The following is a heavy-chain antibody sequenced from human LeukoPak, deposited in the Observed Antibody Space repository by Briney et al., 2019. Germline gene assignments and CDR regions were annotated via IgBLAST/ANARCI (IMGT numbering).Heavy chain of an antibody. D-gene: IGHD3-10*01. CDR2: IRYDGSNK. CDR3: AKDPLWFGESFGFDY. J-gene: IGHJ4*02. V-gene: IGHV3-30*02. Sequence: GGSLRLSCAASGFTFSSYGMHWVRQAPGKGLGWVAFIRYDGSNKYYADSVKGRFTISRDNSKNTLYLQMNSLRAEDTAVYYCAKDPLWFGESFGFDYWGQGTLVTVSS. CDR1: GFTFSSYG.